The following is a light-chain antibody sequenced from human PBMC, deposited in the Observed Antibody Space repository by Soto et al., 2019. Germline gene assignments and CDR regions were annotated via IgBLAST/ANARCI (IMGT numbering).Light chain of an antibody. V-gene: IGLV1-40*01. Sequence: QAVVTQPPSVYGAPGQRVTISCTGNSSNLGAGYDVHWYQQLPGAAPKPVIFGNRNRPSGVPERFSGSKSGTSASLAITGLQTEDEADYYCQAYDYSLTASVFGGGTKVTVL. CDR2: GNR. J-gene: IGLJ3*02. CDR3: QAYDYSLTASV. CDR1: SSNLGAGYD.